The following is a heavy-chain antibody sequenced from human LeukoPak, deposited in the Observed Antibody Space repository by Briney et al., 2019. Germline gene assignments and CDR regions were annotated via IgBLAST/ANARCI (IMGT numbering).Heavy chain of an antibody. CDR2: ISSSSSYI. D-gene: IGHD3-3*01. V-gene: IGHV3-21*01. CDR3: ARDAPDFWSGYGDY. CDR1: GFPFSSYR. Sequence: GGSLRLSCAASGFPFSSYRMTWVRPAPGKGLEWVSSISSSSSYIYYAGSVKGRFTISRDNAKNSLYLQMNSLRAEDTAVYYCARDAPDFWSGYGDYWGQGTLVTVSS. J-gene: IGHJ4*02.